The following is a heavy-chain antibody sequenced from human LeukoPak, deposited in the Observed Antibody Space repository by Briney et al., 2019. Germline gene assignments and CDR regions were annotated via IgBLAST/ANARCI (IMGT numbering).Heavy chain of an antibody. Sequence: GASVKVSCKASGYTFTNYYMHWVRQVPGQGLEWMGIINPSGGSTSYAQKFQDRVTMTRDTSTSTVCLELSSLRSEDTAVYYCARDLNATPIGNAFDIWGQGTMVTVSS. J-gene: IGHJ3*02. CDR3: ARDLNATPIGNAFDI. CDR1: GYTFTNYY. CDR2: INPSGGST. D-gene: IGHD2-15*01. V-gene: IGHV1-46*01.